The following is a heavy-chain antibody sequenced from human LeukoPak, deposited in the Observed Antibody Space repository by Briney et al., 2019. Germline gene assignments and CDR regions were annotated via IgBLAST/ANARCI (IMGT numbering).Heavy chain of an antibody. D-gene: IGHD5-18*01. CDR3: ARGGYSYGSVFDY. V-gene: IGHV3-48*01. Sequence: GGSLRLSCAASGFTFSSYAMHWVRQAPGKGLEWVSYISSSSSTIYYADSVKGRFTISRDNAKNSLYLQMNSLRAEDTAVYYCARGGYSYGSVFDYWGQGTLVTVSS. J-gene: IGHJ4*02. CDR1: GFTFSSYA. CDR2: ISSSSSTI.